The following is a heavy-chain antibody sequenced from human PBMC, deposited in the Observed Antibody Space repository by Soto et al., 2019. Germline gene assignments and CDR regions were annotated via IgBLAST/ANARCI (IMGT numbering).Heavy chain of an antibody. CDR3: ARESEDLTSNFDY. CDR1: GYTFTSYD. J-gene: IGHJ4*02. Sequence: GASVKVSCKASGYTFTSYDINWVRQATGQGLEWMGWMNPNSGNTGYAQKFQGRVTMTRNTSISTAYMEMHSLRAEDTAVYYCARESEDLTSNFDYWGQGTLVTVSS. V-gene: IGHV1-8*01. CDR2: MNPNSGNT.